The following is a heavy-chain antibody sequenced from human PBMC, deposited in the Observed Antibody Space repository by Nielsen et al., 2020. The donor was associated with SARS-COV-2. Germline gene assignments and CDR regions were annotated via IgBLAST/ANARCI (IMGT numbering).Heavy chain of an antibody. D-gene: IGHD1-26*01. J-gene: IGHJ4*02. Sequence: WIRQPPGKGLEWVAVISYDGSNKYYADSVKGRFTISRDNSKNTLYLQMNSLRAEDTAVYYCARVPYSGSYYGYFDYWGQGTLVTVSS. CDR3: ARVPYSGSYYGYFDY. V-gene: IGHV3-30-3*01. CDR2: ISYDGSNK.